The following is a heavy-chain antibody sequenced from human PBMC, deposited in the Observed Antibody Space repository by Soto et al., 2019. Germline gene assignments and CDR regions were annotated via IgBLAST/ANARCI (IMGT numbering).Heavy chain of an antibody. CDR1: GGTFSSYA. CDR2: IIPIFGTA. Sequence: SVKVSCKASGGTFSSYAISWVRQAPGQGLEWMGGIIPIFGTANCAQKFQGRVTITADESTSTAYMELSSLRSEDTAVYYCARNPSSSSWPNWFDPWGQGTLVTVSS. CDR3: ARNPSSSSWPNWFDP. D-gene: IGHD6-6*01. V-gene: IGHV1-69*13. J-gene: IGHJ5*02.